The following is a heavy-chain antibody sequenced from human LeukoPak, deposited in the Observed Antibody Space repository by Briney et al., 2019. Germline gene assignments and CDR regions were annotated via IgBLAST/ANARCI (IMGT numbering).Heavy chain of an antibody. Sequence: PGGSLRLSCAASGFTLSNYAMSWVRQAPGKGLEWVSVIYSGGSTYYADSVKGRFTISRDNSKNTLYLQMNSLRAEDTAVYYCAKDYGDYVFDLWGRGTLVTVSS. CDR1: GFTLSNYA. CDR3: AKDYGDYVFDL. J-gene: IGHJ2*01. D-gene: IGHD4-17*01. CDR2: IYSGGST. V-gene: IGHV3-66*01.